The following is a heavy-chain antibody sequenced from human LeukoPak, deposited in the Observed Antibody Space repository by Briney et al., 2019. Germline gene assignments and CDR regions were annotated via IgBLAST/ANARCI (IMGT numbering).Heavy chain of an antibody. V-gene: IGHV3-23*01. J-gene: IGHJ4*02. D-gene: IGHD3-22*01. CDR3: AKVDGFYYDSSGYLTPPLDY. CDR2: ISGSGGST. CDR1: GFTFSSYA. Sequence: GGSLRLSCAASGFTFSSYAMSWVRQAPGKGLEWVSAISGSGGSTYYADSVKGRFTISRDNSKNTLYLQMNSLRAEDTAVYYCAKVDGFYYDSSGYLTPPLDYWGQGTLVTVSS.